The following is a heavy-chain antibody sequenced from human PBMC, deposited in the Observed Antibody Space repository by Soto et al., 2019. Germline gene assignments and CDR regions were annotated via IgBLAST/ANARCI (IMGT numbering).Heavy chain of an antibody. CDR3: ARRLYGDYDY. CDR2: ISTYNGNT. D-gene: IGHD4-17*01. J-gene: IGHJ4*02. Sequence: QAQLVQSGAEVKAPVASVKVSCKASGYSFTTSGITWVRQAPGQGLEGMGWISTYNGNTNYAQKLQNRVTLTPDTSTSTAYMELRSLRSDDTAVYYCARRLYGDYDYGGQGTLVTVSS. CDR1: GYSFTTSG. V-gene: IGHV1-18*01.